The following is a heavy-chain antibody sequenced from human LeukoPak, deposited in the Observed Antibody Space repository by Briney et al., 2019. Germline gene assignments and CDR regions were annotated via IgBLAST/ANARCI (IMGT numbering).Heavy chain of an antibody. CDR3: ARVDFEGTYYDSSGYRLDY. CDR1: GGTFSSYA. Sequence: ASVKVSCKASGGTFSSYAISRVRQAPGQGLEWMGRIIPILGIANYAQKFQGRVTITADKSTSTAYMELSSLRSEDTAVYYCARVDFEGTYYDSSGYRLDYWGQGTLVTVSS. V-gene: IGHV1-69*04. D-gene: IGHD3-22*01. CDR2: IIPILGIA. J-gene: IGHJ4*02.